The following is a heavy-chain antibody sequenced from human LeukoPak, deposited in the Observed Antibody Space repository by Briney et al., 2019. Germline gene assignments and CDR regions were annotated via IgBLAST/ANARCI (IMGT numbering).Heavy chain of an antibody. CDR3: ARGRDYDRLNAFFDI. CDR1: GGSISSGDYY. J-gene: IGHJ3*02. Sequence: SETLSLTCTVSGGSISSGDYYWSWIRQHPGKGLEWIGYIYYSGSTYYNPSLKSRVTISVDTSKNQFSLKLSSVTAADTAVYYCARGRDYDRLNAFFDIWGQGTMVTVSS. V-gene: IGHV4-31*03. CDR2: IYYSGST. D-gene: IGHD5-12*01.